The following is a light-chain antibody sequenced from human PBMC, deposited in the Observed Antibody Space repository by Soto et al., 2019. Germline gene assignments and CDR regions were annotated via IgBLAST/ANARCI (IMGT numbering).Light chain of an antibody. CDR2: GAS. CDR1: QSVSSSY. V-gene: IGKV3-20*01. J-gene: IGKJ5*01. CDR3: QQYGSAPPIT. Sequence: EIVLTQSPGTLSLSPGERATLSCRASQSVSSSYLAWYQQKPGQAPRLLIYGASSRATGIPDRFNGSGSGTDLTLTISRLEPEDFAVYYCQQYGSAPPITFGQGTRLEIK.